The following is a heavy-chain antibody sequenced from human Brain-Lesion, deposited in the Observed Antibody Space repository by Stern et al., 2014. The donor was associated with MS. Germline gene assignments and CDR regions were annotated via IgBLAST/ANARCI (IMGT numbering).Heavy chain of an antibody. J-gene: IGHJ4*02. D-gene: IGHD3-22*01. CDR3: ARDDHRDSSGHYAPFDY. CDR2: INGVDDKT. V-gene: IGHV1-3*01. Sequence: QVQLVQSGAEVKKPGASVKVSCKASGYTFIRYAMQWVRQAPGQRLEWMGRINGVDDKTKYSHKFQGRVNITRDTSANTVYMELSSLRSEDTAVYYCARDDHRDSSGHYAPFDYWGQGTRVTVSS. CDR1: GYTFIRYA.